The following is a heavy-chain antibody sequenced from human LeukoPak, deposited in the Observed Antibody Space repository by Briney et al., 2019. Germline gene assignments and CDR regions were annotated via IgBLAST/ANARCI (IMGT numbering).Heavy chain of an antibody. CDR1: GFTFSSYA. J-gene: IGHJ4*02. V-gene: IGHV3-15*01. D-gene: IGHD1-26*01. Sequence: GGSLRLSCAASGFTFSSYAMSWVRQAPGKGLEWVGRIKSKTDGGTTDYAAPVKGRFTISRDDSKNTLYLQMNSLKTEDTAVYYCTTVVGATILLDYWGQGTLVTVSS. CDR2: IKSKTDGGTT. CDR3: TTVVGATILLDY.